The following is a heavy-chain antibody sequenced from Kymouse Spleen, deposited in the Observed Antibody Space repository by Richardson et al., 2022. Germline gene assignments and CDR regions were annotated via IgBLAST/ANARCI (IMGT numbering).Heavy chain of an antibody. Sequence: QVQLQQWGAGLLKPSETLSLTCAVYGGSFSGYYWSWIRQPPGKGLEWIGEINHSGSTNYNPSLKSRVTISVDTSKNQFSLKLSSVTAADTAVYYCARTGYYGSGSYPFDPWGQGTLVTVSS. V-gene: IGHV4-34*01. CDR3: ARTGYYGSGSYPFDP. J-gene: IGHJ5*02. D-gene: IGHD3-10*01. CDR2: INHSGST. CDR1: GGSFSGYY.